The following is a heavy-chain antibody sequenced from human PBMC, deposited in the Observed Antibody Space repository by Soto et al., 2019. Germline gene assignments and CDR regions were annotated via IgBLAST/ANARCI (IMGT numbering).Heavy chain of an antibody. Sequence: GGSLRLSCAASGFTFSNAWMNWVRQAPGRGLEWVGRIKSKTDGGTTDYAAPVKGRFTISRDDSKNTLYLQMNSLKTEDTAVYYCTTTHYDFWSCYYNGYYYYYGMDFWGQGTTVTVSS. V-gene: IGHV3-15*07. D-gene: IGHD3-3*01. CDR1: GFTFSNAW. CDR3: TTTHYDFWSCYYNGYYYYYGMDF. J-gene: IGHJ6*02. CDR2: IKSKTDGGTT.